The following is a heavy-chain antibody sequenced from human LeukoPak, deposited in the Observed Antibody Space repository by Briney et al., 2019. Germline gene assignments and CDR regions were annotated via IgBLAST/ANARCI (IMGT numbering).Heavy chain of an antibody. CDR3: AKDPSTYSGYDYHFDY. D-gene: IGHD5-12*01. J-gene: IGHJ4*02. V-gene: IGHV3-30*18. CDR1: GFTFSSYG. CDR2: ISYDGSNK. Sequence: GRSLRLSCAASGFTFSSYGMHWVRQAPGKGLEWVAVISYDGSNKYYADSVKGRFTISRDNSKNTLYLQMNSLRAEDTAVYYCAKDPSTYSGYDYHFDYWGQGTLVTVSS.